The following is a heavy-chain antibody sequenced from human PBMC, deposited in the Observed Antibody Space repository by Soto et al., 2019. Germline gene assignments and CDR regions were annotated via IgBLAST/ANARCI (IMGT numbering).Heavy chain of an antibody. V-gene: IGHV3-33*01. Sequence: QVQLVESGGGVVQPGRSLRLSCAASGFTFSSYGMHWVRQAPGKGLEWVAVIWYDGSNKYYADSVKGRFTISRENSKNTLYLQMNSLRAEDTAVYYCARERNYAFYFDYWGQGTLVTVSS. D-gene: IGHD1-7*01. CDR1: GFTFSSYG. CDR2: IWYDGSNK. CDR3: ARERNYAFYFDY. J-gene: IGHJ4*02.